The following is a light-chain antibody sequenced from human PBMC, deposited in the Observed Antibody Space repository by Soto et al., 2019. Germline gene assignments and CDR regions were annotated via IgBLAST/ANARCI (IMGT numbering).Light chain of an antibody. CDR1: SRKVGGYSY. CDR2: DVS. Sequence: QSVLNQPASVSGSPGPSITIPCTGNSRKVGGYSYVSWYQQHPGKAHKLMIYDVSNRPSAFSDRFSGSKSGNTASLPISGLQAEDEADYYCSSYTSSNSYVFGTGTKVTVL. J-gene: IGLJ1*01. CDR3: SSYTSSNSYV. V-gene: IGLV2-14*01.